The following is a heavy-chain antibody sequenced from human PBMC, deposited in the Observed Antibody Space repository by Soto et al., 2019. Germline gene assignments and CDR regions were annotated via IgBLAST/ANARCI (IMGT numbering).Heavy chain of an antibody. Sequence: SETLSLTCTVSGGSISSGGYYWSWIRQHPVKGLEWIGYIYYSGSTYYNPSLKSRVTISVDTSKNQFSLKLSSVTAADTAVYYCARVAGGGGYGDYQYFQHWGQGTLVTVSS. J-gene: IGHJ1*01. CDR3: ARVAGGGGYGDYQYFQH. CDR1: GGSISSGGYY. D-gene: IGHD4-17*01. V-gene: IGHV4-31*03. CDR2: IYYSGST.